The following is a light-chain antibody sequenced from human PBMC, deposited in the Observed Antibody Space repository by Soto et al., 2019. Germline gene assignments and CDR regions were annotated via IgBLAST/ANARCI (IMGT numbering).Light chain of an antibody. V-gene: IGKV3-20*01. J-gene: IGKJ4*01. CDR3: QQYGSSPLT. Sequence: EILLTQSPGTLSLSPGERATPSCRASQSVSSSYLAWYQQKPGQAPRLLIYGASSRATGIPDRFSGSGSGTDFTLTISRLEPEDFAVYYCQQYGSSPLTFGGGTKVEIK. CDR2: GAS. CDR1: QSVSSSY.